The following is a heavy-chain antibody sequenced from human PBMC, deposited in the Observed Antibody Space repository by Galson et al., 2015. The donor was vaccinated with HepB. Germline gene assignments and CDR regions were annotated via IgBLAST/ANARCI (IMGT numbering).Heavy chain of an antibody. Sequence: SLRLSCAASGFTFSSYGMHWVRQAPGKGLEWVAVIWYDGSNKYYADSVKGRFTISRDNSKNTLYLQMNSLRAGDTAVYYCARPRSSTSWTNWFDPWGQGTLVTVSS. CDR2: IWYDGSNK. CDR1: GFTFSSYG. D-gene: IGHD2-2*01. CDR3: ARPRSSTSWTNWFDP. V-gene: IGHV3-33*01. J-gene: IGHJ5*02.